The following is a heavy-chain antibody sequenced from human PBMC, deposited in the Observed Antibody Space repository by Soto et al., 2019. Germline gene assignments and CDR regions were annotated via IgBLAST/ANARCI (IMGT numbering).Heavy chain of an antibody. CDR1: GGSVSSGSYY. CDR2: IYYSGST. D-gene: IGHD5-18*01. CDR3: ARGYGRNFDF. V-gene: IGHV4-61*01. Sequence: TLSLTCTVSGGSVSSGSYYWSWIRQPPGKGLEWIGYIYYSGSTNYSPSLKSRVTISVDTSKNQFSLKLSSVTAADTAVYYCARGYGRNFDFWGQGTLVTV. J-gene: IGHJ4*02.